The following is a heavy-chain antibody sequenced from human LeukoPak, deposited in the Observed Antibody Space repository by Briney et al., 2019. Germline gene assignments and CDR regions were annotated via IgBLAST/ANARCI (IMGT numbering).Heavy chain of an antibody. Sequence: PGRSLRLSCAASGFTFSSYAMHWVRQAPGKGLEWVAVISYDGSNKYYADSVKGRFTISRDNSKNTLYLQMNSLRAEDTAVYYCAKDGPRYCSSTSCLFDYWGQGTLVTVSS. CDR2: ISYDGSNK. D-gene: IGHD2-2*01. CDR3: AKDGPRYCSSTSCLFDY. V-gene: IGHV3-30-3*01. J-gene: IGHJ4*02. CDR1: GFTFSSYA.